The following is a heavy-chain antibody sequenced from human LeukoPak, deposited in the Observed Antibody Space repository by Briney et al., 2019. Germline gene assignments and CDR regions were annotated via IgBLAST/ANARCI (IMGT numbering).Heavy chain of an antibody. CDR3: ARAGGNSPEYFQH. V-gene: IGHV3-30*01. Sequence: GSLRLSCAASGFTFSSYAMHWVRQAPGKGLEWVAVISYDGSNKYYADSVKGRFTISRDNSKNTLYLQMNSLRAKDTAVYYCARAGGNSPEYFQHWGQGTLVTVSS. CDR1: GFTFSSYA. CDR2: ISYDGSNK. J-gene: IGHJ1*01. D-gene: IGHD1-26*01.